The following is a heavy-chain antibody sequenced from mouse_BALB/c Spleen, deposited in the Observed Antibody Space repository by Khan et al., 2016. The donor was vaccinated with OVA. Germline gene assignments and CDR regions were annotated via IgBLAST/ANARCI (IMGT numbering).Heavy chain of an antibody. J-gene: IGHJ4*01. Sequence: QIQLVQSGPDLKKPGETVKISCKASGYTFTSYGMNWVKQSPGKALKWMGWINTYTGEPTYADDFKGRFAFSLETSATTAYLQINNLKTEDTATFFGARRPYLSYTLDYWGQGTSVTVSA. D-gene: IGHD2-10*01. V-gene: IGHV9-3-1*01. CDR2: INTYTGEP. CDR1: GYTFTSYG. CDR3: ARRPYLSYTLDY.